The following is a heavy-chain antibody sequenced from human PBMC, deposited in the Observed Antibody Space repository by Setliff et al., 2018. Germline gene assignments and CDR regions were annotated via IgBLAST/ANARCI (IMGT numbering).Heavy chain of an antibody. D-gene: IGHD3-22*01. Sequence: ASVKVSCKASGATFSSHGISWVRQAPGQGLEWMGGTIPMFGTTEYAQKFQGRLTIITDESTNTAFMQLSSLRSDDTAVYYCVRGGVDSRSSTDYRYYMDVWGKGTTVTVSS. CDR2: TIPMFGTT. CDR3: VRGGVDSRSSTDYRYYMDV. J-gene: IGHJ6*03. V-gene: IGHV1-69*05. CDR1: GATFSSHG.